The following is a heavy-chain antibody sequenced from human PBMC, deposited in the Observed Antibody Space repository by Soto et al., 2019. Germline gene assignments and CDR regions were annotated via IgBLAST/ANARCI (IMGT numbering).Heavy chain of an antibody. CDR1: GFTFSSYA. J-gene: IGHJ4*02. CDR2: ISYDGRNK. CDR3: ARGSYGFDY. Sequence: QVQLVESGGGVVQPGRSLRLSCAASGFTFSSYAMHWVRQAPGKGLGWVAVISYDGRNKYYADSVKGRFTISRDNSKNTLYLQMNSLRAEDTAVYYCARGSYGFDYWGQGTLVTVSS. D-gene: IGHD5-18*01. V-gene: IGHV3-30-3*01.